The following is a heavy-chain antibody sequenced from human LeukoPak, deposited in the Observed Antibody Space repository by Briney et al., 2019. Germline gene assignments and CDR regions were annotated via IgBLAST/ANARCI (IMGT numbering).Heavy chain of an antibody. CDR3: ARDGSGSFLGNSLDI. D-gene: IGHD1-26*01. V-gene: IGHV1-18*01. Sequence: ASVKVSCKSSGYTFKSYGISWVRQAPGQGLEWMGWINSYNGITRFAQSLQDRVTMTTDTFTDTAYMELRSLRFDDTAVYYCARDGSGSFLGNSLDIWGQGTTVIVSS. CDR2: INSYNGIT. CDR1: GYTFKSYG. J-gene: IGHJ3*02.